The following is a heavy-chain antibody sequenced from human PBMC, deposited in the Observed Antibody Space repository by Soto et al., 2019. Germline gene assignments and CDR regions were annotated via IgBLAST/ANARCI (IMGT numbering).Heavy chain of an antibody. CDR3: VKIRSSFQH. V-gene: IGHV3-64D*06. Sequence: PGGSLRLSCAASGFTLRSHRMHWVRQPPGQGLEHVSTISDDGDDTGYVDSVKGRFTISRDNSNNSLYLQMSSLRPEDTALYYFVKIRSSFQH. CDR1: GFTLRSHR. D-gene: IGHD3-3*02. J-gene: IGHJ1*01. CDR2: ISDDGDDT.